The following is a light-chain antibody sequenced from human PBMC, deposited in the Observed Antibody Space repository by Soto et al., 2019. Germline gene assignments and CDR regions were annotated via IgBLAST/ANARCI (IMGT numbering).Light chain of an antibody. V-gene: IGKV1-39*01. J-gene: IGKJ1*01. CDR1: HSISRY. CDR2: AAS. CDR3: QQNYRATPWT. Sequence: DIHMTHSPSSLSAPVGDRITITCRASHSISRYLNWYQHKPGKAPKLLINAASSLERGVPSRFSGGGSGTDFTLNISSLQPDDFATYYCQQNYRATPWTFGQGTKVDIK.